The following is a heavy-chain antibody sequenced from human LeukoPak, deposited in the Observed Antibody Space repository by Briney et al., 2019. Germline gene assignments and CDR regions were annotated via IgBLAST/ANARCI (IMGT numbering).Heavy chain of an antibody. CDR3: ARDSSSWYRQPYYYYGMDV. D-gene: IGHD6-13*01. J-gene: IGHJ6*02. CDR2: INHSGST. CDR1: GGSFSGYY. Sequence: SETLSLTCAVYGGSFSGYYWSWIRQPPGKGLEWIGEINHSGSTNYNPSLKSRVTISVDTSKNQFSLKLSSVTAADTAVYYCARDSSSWYRQPYYYYGMDVWGQGTTVTVSS. V-gene: IGHV4-34*01.